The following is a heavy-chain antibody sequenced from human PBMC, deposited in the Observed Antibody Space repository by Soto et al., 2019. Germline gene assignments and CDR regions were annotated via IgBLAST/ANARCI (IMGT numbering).Heavy chain of an antibody. D-gene: IGHD4-17*01. CDR1: GFTFSNAW. J-gene: IGHJ4*02. V-gene: IGHV3-15*01. CDR2: IKSKTDGGTT. Sequence: EVQLVESGGGLVKPGGSLRLSCAASGFTFSNAWMSWVRQAPGKGLEWVGRIKSKTDGGTTDYAAPVKGRFIISRDDSKNTLYLQMNSLKTEDTAVYYGTSYYGDYVLFYWGQGTLVTVSS. CDR3: TSYYGDYVLFY.